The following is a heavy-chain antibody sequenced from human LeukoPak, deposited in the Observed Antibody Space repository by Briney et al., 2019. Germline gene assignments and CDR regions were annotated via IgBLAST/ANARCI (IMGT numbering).Heavy chain of an antibody. D-gene: IGHD2-2*01. Sequence: GASVKVSCKASGYTFASYGISWVRQAPGQGLEWMGWISAYNGNTHYAQKFQGRVTVTTDTSTSTDYMELRSLGSDDTAVYFCARDDRGYQSSTRRFPYYFDHRGQGTMVTVSS. CDR1: GYTFASYG. CDR3: ARDDRGYQSSTRRFPYYFDH. V-gene: IGHV1-18*01. J-gene: IGHJ4*02. CDR2: ISAYNGNT.